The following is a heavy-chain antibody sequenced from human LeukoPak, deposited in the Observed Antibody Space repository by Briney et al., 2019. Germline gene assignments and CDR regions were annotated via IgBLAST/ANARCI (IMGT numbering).Heavy chain of an antibody. CDR2: ISSSSSYI. D-gene: IGHD4-17*01. CDR1: GFTFSSYS. J-gene: IGHJ4*02. Sequence: GGSLRLSCAASGFTFSSYSMNWVRQAPGKGLEWVSSISSSSSYIYYADSVKGRFTISRDNAKNSLYLQMNSPRAEDTAVYYCARDRDDYGDYEGFDYWGQGTLVTVSS. V-gene: IGHV3-21*01. CDR3: ARDRDDYGDYEGFDY.